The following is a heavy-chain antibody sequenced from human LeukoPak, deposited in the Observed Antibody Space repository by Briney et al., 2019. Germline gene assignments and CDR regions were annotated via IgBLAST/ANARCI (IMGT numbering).Heavy chain of an antibody. D-gene: IGHD2-2*01. V-gene: IGHV3-30*02. Sequence: PGGSLRLSCAASGFTFSSYGMHWVRQAPGKGLEWVAFIRYDGSNKYYADSVKGRFTISRDNSKNTLYLKMNSLRAEDTAVYYCAKGYGVVPAASGHWGQGTLVTVSS. J-gene: IGHJ4*02. CDR2: IRYDGSNK. CDR1: GFTFSSYG. CDR3: AKGYGVVPAASGH.